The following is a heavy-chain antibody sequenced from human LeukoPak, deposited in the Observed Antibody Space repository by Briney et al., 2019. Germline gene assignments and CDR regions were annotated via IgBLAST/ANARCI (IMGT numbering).Heavy chain of an antibody. J-gene: IGHJ4*02. D-gene: IGHD4-17*01. Sequence: ASVKVSCKASGYTFTSYYMHWVRQAPGQGLEWMGIINPSGGSTSYAQKFQGRVTMTRDTSTSTVYMELSSLRSEDTAVYYCARDLDLGTVTLSFDYWGQGTLLTVSS. CDR2: INPSGGST. CDR3: ARDLDLGTVTLSFDY. CDR1: GYTFTSYY. V-gene: IGHV1-46*01.